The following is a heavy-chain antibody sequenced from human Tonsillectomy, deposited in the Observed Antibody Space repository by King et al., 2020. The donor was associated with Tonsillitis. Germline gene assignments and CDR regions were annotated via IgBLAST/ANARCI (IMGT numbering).Heavy chain of an antibody. CDR3: ARSVSGSFDY. CDR1: GGSISISDHY. J-gene: IGHJ4*02. V-gene: IGHV4-39*01. D-gene: IGHD1-26*01. CDR2: MYYSGNI. Sequence: QLQESGPGVVKPSETLSLTCTVSGGSISISDHYWAWIRQPPGKGLEWIGYMYYSGNIFYNPSLKSRITISGGTSENRFSLKLSSVTAADAAVYFCARSVSGSFDYWGQGALVTVSS.